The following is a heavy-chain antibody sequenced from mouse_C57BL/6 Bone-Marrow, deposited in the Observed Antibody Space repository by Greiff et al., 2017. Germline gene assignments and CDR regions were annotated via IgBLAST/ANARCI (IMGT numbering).Heavy chain of an antibody. J-gene: IGHJ2*01. CDR1: GYTFTDYY. V-gene: IGHV1-76*01. Sequence: QVQLQQSGAELVRPGASVKLSCKASGYTFTDYYINWVKQRPGQGLEWIARIYPGSGNTYYNEKFKGKATLTAEKSSSTAYMQLSSLTSEDSAVYFCAREGITTVVADVDYWGQGTTLTVSS. CDR3: AREGITTVVADVDY. CDR2: IYPGSGNT. D-gene: IGHD1-1*01.